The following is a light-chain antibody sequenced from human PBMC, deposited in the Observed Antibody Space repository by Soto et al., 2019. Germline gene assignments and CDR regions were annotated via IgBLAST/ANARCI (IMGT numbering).Light chain of an antibody. CDR1: QSLLHNNGYNY. J-gene: IGKJ1*01. CDR3: MQALQTPGT. CDR2: LGS. Sequence: DIVMTQSPLSLPVTPGEPASISCRSSQSLLHNNGYNYLDWYLQKPGQSPQLLIYLGSNRASGVPDRFSGSGSGTDFTLKISRVEAEDVGVYYCMQALQTPGTCGQGTKVEIK. V-gene: IGKV2-28*01.